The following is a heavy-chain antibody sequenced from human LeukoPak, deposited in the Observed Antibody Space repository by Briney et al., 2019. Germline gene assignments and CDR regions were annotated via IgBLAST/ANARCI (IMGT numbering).Heavy chain of an antibody. Sequence: SETLSLTCTVSGYSISSGYYWGWIRQPPGKGLEWIGSIYHSGSTYYNPSLKSRVTISIDAAKNQFSLMLTSVTAADTAVYYCARLVPPGGGDCTGSNCHTVYYFDYWGQGTLVTVSS. V-gene: IGHV4-38-2*02. CDR2: IYHSGST. CDR3: ARLVPPGGGDCTGSNCHTVYYFDY. J-gene: IGHJ4*02. D-gene: IGHD2-15*01. CDR1: GYSISSGYY.